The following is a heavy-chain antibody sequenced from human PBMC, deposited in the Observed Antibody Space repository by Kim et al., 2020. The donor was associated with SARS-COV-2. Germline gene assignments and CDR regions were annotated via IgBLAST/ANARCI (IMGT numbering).Heavy chain of an antibody. V-gene: IGHV5-10-1*01. CDR2: IDPSDSYT. CDR3: AFEVRYYYGSGSNQITDY. Sequence: GESLKISCKGSGYSFTSYWISWVRQMPGKGLEWMGRIDPSDSYTNYSPSFQGHVTISADKSISTAYLQWSSLKASDTAMYYCAFEVRYYYGSGSNQITDYWGQGTLVTVSS. J-gene: IGHJ4*02. CDR1: GYSFTSYW. D-gene: IGHD3-10*01.